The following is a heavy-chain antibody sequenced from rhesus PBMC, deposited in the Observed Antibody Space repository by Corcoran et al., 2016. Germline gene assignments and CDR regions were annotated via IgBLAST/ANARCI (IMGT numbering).Heavy chain of an antibody. CDR3: ARVNPYCSGTYCSCFDY. D-gene: IGHD2-15*01. CDR2: NYWNDSK. Sequence: QVTLKESGPALMKPTQTLTLTCTFSGFSISTTGTGVGWIRQHPGKAPEWLASNYWNDSKYYSTSRKDRLTIAKVTSKTQLGRTVPNVCPVDTATYYFARVNPYCSGTYCSCFDYWGQGVLVTVSS. J-gene: IGHJ4*01. CDR1: GFSISTTGTG. V-gene: IGHV2-95*01.